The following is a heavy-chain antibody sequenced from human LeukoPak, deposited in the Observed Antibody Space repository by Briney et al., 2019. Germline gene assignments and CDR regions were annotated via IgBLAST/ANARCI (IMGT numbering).Heavy chain of an antibody. V-gene: IGHV3-30*02. CDR3: ARDRRYCSGGSCYSLGMDV. J-gene: IGHJ6*02. CDR2: IRYNADTI. Sequence: PGGSLRLSCAASRFTFSDYGMHWVRQAPGKGLEWVAFIRYNADTIYYADSVKGRFTISRDNSKNTLYLQMNSLRAEDTAVYYCARDRRYCSGGSCYSLGMDVWGQGTTVTVSS. CDR1: RFTFSDYG. D-gene: IGHD2-15*01.